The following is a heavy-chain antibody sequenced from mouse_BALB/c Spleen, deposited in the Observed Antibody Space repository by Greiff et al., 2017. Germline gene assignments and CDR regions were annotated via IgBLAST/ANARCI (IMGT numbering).Heavy chain of an antibody. J-gene: IGHJ2*01. CDR3: ARSRGY. CDR1: GFNIKDTY. CDR2: IDPANGNT. Sequence: EVKLLESGAELVKPGASVKLSCTASGFNIKDTYMHWVKQRPEQGLEWIGRIDPANGNTKYDPKFQGKATITADTSSNTAYLQLSSLTSEDTAVYYCARSRGYWGQGTTLTVSS. V-gene: IGHV14-3*02.